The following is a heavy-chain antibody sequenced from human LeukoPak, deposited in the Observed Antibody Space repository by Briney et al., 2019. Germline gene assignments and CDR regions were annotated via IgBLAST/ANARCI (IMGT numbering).Heavy chain of an antibody. V-gene: IGHV2-70*11. Sequence: SGPTLVNPTQTLTLTCIFSGFSPGTSGMCVSCIRQPPGKALEWLARIDWDDDKYYNTSLKTRLSIFKDTSKNQVVIIMTNMDPVDTASYCCERTHYDFRAFDIWGQGTMAILSS. CDR2: IDWDDDK. CDR1: GFSPGTSGMC. J-gene: IGHJ3*02. CDR3: ERTHYDFRAFDI. D-gene: IGHD3-3*01.